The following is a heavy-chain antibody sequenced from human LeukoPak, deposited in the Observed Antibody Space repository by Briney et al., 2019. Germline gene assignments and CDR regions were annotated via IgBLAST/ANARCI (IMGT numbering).Heavy chain of an antibody. V-gene: IGHV4-59*01. CDR1: GGSISSYY. J-gene: IGHJ3*02. D-gene: IGHD3-22*01. CDR3: ARFGKYYYDSSGYYLDAFDI. Sequence: SETLSLTCTVSGGSISSYYWSWIRQPPGKGLEWIGYIYYSGSTNYNPSLKSRVTISVDTSKNQFSLKLSSVTAADTAVYYCARFGKYYYDSSGYYLDAFDIWGQGTMVTVSS. CDR2: IYYSGST.